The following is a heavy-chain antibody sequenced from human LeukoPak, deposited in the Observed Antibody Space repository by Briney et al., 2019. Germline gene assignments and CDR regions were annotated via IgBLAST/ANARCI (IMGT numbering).Heavy chain of an antibody. Sequence: GGSLRLSCAASGFTLSNHPMYWVRQAPGKGLEWVSSLSDTGDSTHYADSVKGRFTISRDSARSALYLQTNSLRAEDTAVYYCAKGDCSSGSCYFDYWGQGSQVTVSS. D-gene: IGHD2-15*01. V-gene: IGHV3-23*01. CDR2: LSDTGDST. CDR1: GFTLSNHP. J-gene: IGHJ4*02. CDR3: AKGDCSSGSCYFDY.